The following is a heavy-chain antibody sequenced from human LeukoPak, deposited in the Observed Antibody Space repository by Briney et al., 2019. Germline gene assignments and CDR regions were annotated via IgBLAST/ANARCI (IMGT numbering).Heavy chain of an antibody. Sequence: SETLSLTCTVSGDSISRSSHYWGWIRQPPGRGLEWIGSVYYSGTASYNPSLESRVTISVDTSKNQFSLKLSSVTAADTAVSYCARAARKTVTGIKAGGGNYYSYYMDVWGKGTTVTVSS. CDR1: GDSISRSSHY. CDR3: ARAARKTVTGIKAGGGNYYSYYMDV. CDR2: VYYSGTA. V-gene: IGHV4-39*07. J-gene: IGHJ6*03. D-gene: IGHD2-21*02.